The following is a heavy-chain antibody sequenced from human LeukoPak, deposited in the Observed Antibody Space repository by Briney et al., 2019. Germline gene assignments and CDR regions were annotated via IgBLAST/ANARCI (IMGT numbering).Heavy chain of an antibody. V-gene: IGHV3-30-3*01. CDR2: ISYDGNNK. CDR1: AFTFSSYD. CDR3: ATFRSVGLRLGELSFADI. D-gene: IGHD3-16*02. Sequence: GGSLRLSCTGSAFTFSSYDMHWVRQAPGKGLEWVAVISYDGNNKYYADSVKGRFTISRDNSKNTLYLQMNSLRAEDTAVYYCATFRSVGLRLGELSFADIWGQGTMVTVSS. J-gene: IGHJ3*02.